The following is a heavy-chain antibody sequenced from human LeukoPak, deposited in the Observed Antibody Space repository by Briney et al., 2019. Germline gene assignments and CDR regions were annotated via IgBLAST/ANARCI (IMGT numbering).Heavy chain of an antibody. CDR3: AINRRGRPFAV. J-gene: IGHJ6*04. V-gene: IGHV4-39*07. CDR2: MYYSGGG. D-gene: IGHD1-14*01. CDR1: GGSMTNNHYY. Sequence: PSETLSLTCSVSGGSMTNNHYYWGWIRQSPGKGLEWIGSMYYSGGGYYNPSLKSRVTISSDMSKNQFSLRLTSLTAADTAVYYCAINRRGRPFAVWGNGTTVTVSS.